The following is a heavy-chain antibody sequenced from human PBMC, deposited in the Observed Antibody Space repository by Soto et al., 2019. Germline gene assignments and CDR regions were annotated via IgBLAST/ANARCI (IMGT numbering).Heavy chain of an antibody. CDR1: GFTFSSYG. J-gene: IGHJ4*02. V-gene: IGHV3-30*18. CDR3: AKEGYDSWSGYYIDY. D-gene: IGHD3-3*01. CDR2: ISYDGSNK. Sequence: QVQLVESGGGVVQPGRSLRLSCAASGFTFSSYGMHWVRQAPGKGLEWVAVISYDGSNKYYADSVKGRFTISRDNSKNTLYLQMNSLRAEDTAVYYCAKEGYDSWSGYYIDYWGQGTLATVSS.